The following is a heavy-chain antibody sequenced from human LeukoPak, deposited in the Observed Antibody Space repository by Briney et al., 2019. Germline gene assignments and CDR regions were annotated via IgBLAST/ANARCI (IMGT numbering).Heavy chain of an antibody. CDR3: ARVGASLGVRLFFDY. Sequence: PGGSLRLSCAASGFTFSSYAMHWVRQAPGKGLEYVSAISSNGGSTYYANSVKGRFTISRDNSKNTLYLQMGSLRAEDMAVYYCARVGASLGVRLFFDYWGQGTLVTVSS. V-gene: IGHV3-64*01. J-gene: IGHJ4*02. D-gene: IGHD3-16*01. CDR1: GFTFSSYA. CDR2: ISSNGGST.